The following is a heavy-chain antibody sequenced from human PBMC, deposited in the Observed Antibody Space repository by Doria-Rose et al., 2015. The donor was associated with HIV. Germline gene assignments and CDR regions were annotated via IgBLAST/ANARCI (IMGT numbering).Heavy chain of an antibody. J-gene: IGHJ4*02. D-gene: IGHD6-13*01. V-gene: IGHV2-26*01. Sequence: QVTLKESGPVLVKPTETLTLTCTVSGVSLSSPGMGVSWIRQPPGKVLEWPANIFSDDERSYNTSLKSRLTISRCTSKSKVVLTMTDMDPVDTATYYCARIKSSRWYHKYYFDFWGQGTLVIVSA. CDR3: ARIKSSRWYHKYYFDF. CDR2: IFSDDER. CDR1: GVSLSSPGMG.